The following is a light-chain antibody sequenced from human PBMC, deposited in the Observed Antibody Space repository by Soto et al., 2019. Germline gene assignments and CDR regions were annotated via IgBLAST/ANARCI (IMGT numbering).Light chain of an antibody. V-gene: IGKV1-5*03. Sequence: DIQMSQSPSTLSASVGDTVTITCRASQTISSCLAWYQQKPGKAPKLLIYKASTLKSGVPSRFSGSGAGTEFTLTISSLQPDDFATYYCQHYNSYSEAFGQGTKVDIK. CDR1: QTISSC. CDR3: QHYNSYSEA. CDR2: KAS. J-gene: IGKJ1*01.